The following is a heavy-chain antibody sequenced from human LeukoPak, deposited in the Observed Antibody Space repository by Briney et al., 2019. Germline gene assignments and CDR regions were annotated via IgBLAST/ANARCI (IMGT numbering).Heavy chain of an antibody. Sequence: SETLSLTCAVSGYSISSGYYWGWIRQPPGKGLEWIGSIYHSGSTYYNPPLKSRVTISVDTSKHQFSLKLTSVTAADTAVYYCARYLTGDLTTNDAFDIWGQGTMVPVSS. CDR2: IYHSGST. D-gene: IGHD7-27*01. J-gene: IGHJ3*02. V-gene: IGHV4-38-2*01. CDR1: GYSISSGYY. CDR3: ARYLTGDLTTNDAFDI.